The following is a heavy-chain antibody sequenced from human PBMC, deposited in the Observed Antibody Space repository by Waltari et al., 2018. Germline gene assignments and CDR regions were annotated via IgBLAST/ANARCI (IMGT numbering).Heavy chain of an antibody. Sequence: EVQLVESGGGLVQPGGSLRLSCAASGFTFSRYTMNWVRQAPGKGLEWVSAISSTSSSISDADSVKGRIITSRDNDKNSLYLQMNSLRAEDTAVYYCAREEVRYCSGGTCSDFDYWGQGTLVTVSS. V-gene: IGHV3-48*04. CDR2: ISSTSSSI. CDR3: AREEVRYCSGGTCSDFDY. J-gene: IGHJ4*02. D-gene: IGHD2-15*01. CDR1: GFTFSRYT.